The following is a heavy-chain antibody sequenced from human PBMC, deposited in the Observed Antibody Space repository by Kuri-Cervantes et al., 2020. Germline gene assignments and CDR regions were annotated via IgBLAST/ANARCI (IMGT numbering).Heavy chain of an antibody. Sequence: SETLSLTCTVSGGSISSSSYYWGWIRQPPGKGLEWIGSIYYSGSTYYNPSLKSRVTISVDTSKNQFSLKLSSVTAADTAVYYCASVGYGDLDGAFDIWGQGTMVTVSS. CDR1: GGSISSSSYY. D-gene: IGHD4-17*01. J-gene: IGHJ3*02. CDR2: IYYSGST. V-gene: IGHV4-39*01. CDR3: ASVGYGDLDGAFDI.